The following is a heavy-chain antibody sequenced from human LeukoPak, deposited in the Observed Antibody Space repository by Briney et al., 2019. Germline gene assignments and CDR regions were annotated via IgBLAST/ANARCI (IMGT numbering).Heavy chain of an antibody. V-gene: IGHV3-9*01. CDR2: ISWNSGSI. CDR1: GFTFDDYA. CDR3: AKGLWFGEYAFDI. J-gene: IGHJ3*02. Sequence: PGRSLRLSCAASGFTFDDYAMHWVRQAPGKGLEWVSGISWNSGSIGYADSVKGRFTIPRDNAKNSLYLQMNSLRAEDTALYYCAKGLWFGEYAFDIWGQGTMVTVSS. D-gene: IGHD3-10*01.